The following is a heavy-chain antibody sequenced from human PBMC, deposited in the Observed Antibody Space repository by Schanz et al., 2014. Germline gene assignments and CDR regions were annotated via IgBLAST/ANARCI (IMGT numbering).Heavy chain of an antibody. CDR3: AKDPSHGDYDYYFDY. J-gene: IGHJ4*02. CDR2: ISASGGST. CDR1: GFTFSSYA. V-gene: IGHV3-23*01. D-gene: IGHD3-22*01. Sequence: EGQLLESGGGLIQPGGSLRLSCAASGFTFSSYAMSWVRQAPGKGLEWVSTISASGGSTYYADSVKRRFTISRDISKNTLYLQMNSLRAEDTAVYYCAKDPSHGDYDYYFDYWGQGTLVTVSS.